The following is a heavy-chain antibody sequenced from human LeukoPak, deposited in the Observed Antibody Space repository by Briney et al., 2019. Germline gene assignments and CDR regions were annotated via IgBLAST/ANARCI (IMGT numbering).Heavy chain of an antibody. D-gene: IGHD5-12*01. CDR1: GYTVTSNY. Sequence: ASVKVSFKASGYTVTSNYMHWVRQAPGQGLEWMGIGHPSGGGTSYAQKFQGRVTMTSDTSTSTVYMELSSLRSDDTAVYYCARDSGNRAFDYWGQGTLVTVSS. V-gene: IGHV1-46*01. CDR3: ARDSGNRAFDY. J-gene: IGHJ4*02. CDR2: GHPSGGGT.